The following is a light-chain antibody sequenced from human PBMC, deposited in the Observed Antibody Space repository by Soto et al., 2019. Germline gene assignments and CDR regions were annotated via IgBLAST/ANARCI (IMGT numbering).Light chain of an antibody. CDR2: NTN. V-gene: IGLV7-43*01. CDR1: TGAVTSGYY. J-gene: IGLJ3*02. CDR3: LLYYCGAELRV. Sequence: QAVVTQEPSLTVSPGGTVTLTCASSTGAVTSGYYPSWFQQKPGQAPRALIFNTNNKHSWTPARFSGSLLGGKAALTLSGVQPEDEAEYFCLLYYCGAELRVFGGGTKLTVL.